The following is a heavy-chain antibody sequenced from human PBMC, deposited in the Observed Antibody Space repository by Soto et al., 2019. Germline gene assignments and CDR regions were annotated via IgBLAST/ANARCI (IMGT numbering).Heavy chain of an antibody. CDR2: IKQDGSEK. CDR1: GFTFSSFW. CDR3: ARVDGYTYPNDY. J-gene: IGHJ4*02. D-gene: IGHD5-12*01. V-gene: IGHV3-7*01. Sequence: GGSLRLSCAACGFTFSSFWMTWVRQAPGKGLEWVANIKQDGSEKYYVDSVKGRFTISRDNARNSLYLQMHSLRAEDTAFYYCARVDGYTYPNDYWGQGTLVTVSS.